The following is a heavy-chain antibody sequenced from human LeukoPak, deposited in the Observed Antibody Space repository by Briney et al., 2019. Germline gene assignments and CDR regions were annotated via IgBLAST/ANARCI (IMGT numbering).Heavy chain of an antibody. D-gene: IGHD3-22*01. Sequence: PGGSLRLSCAASGFTFSSYAMSWVRQAPGKGLEWVSAISGSGGSTYYADSVKGRFTISRDNAKNSLYLQMNSLRAEDTALYYCAKSTHPFYYDSSGSFDYWGQGTLVTVSS. V-gene: IGHV3-23*01. CDR3: AKSTHPFYYDSSGSFDY. J-gene: IGHJ4*02. CDR2: ISGSGGST. CDR1: GFTFSSYA.